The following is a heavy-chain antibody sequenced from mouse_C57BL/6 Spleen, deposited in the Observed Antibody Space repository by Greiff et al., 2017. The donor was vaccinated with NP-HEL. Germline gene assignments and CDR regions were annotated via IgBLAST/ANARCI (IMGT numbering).Heavy chain of an antibody. V-gene: IGHV1-36*01. CDR3: SREVDYGNPAWFAY. D-gene: IGHD2-1*01. CDR2: VYPYNGGT. Sequence: VQLQQSGPVLVKPGPSVKISCKASGFTFTDYYMHWVKQSHGKSLEWIGLVYPYNGGTSYNQKFKGQATLTVDTSSSTAYMELNSLTSEDAAVYYCSREVDYGNPAWFAYWGKGTLVTVSA. J-gene: IGHJ3*01. CDR1: GFTFTDYY.